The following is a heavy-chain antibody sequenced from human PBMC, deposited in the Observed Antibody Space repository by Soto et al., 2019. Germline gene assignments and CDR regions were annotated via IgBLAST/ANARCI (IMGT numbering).Heavy chain of an antibody. Sequence: TLSLTCTVSGGSISSYYWSWIRQPPGKALEWLARIDWDDDKFYSTSLKTRLTISKDTSKNQVVLTMTNMDPVDTATYYCARMGPDSSGYLDYWGQGTPVTVSS. V-gene: IGHV2-70*16. CDR3: ARMGPDSSGYLDY. CDR2: IDWDDDK. J-gene: IGHJ4*02. D-gene: IGHD3-22*01. CDR1: GGSISSYYW.